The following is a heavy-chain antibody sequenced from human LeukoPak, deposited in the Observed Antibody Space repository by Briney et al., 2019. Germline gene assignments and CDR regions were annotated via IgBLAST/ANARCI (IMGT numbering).Heavy chain of an antibody. D-gene: IGHD3-3*01. CDR3: ARDRAWNYFDY. CDR1: GFTFSRHG. Sequence: GGSLRLSCAPSGFTFSRHGMHWVRQAPGKGLEWVAIISNDGSRKYYAHSVEGRFTISRDNSKNTLYLQMDSQRAEDTAVYYCARDRAWNYFDYWGQGTLVTVSS. J-gene: IGHJ4*02. CDR2: ISNDGSRK. V-gene: IGHV3-30*03.